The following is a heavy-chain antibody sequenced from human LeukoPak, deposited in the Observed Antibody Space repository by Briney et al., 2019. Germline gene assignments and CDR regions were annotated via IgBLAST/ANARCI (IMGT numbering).Heavy chain of an antibody. Sequence: PSETLSLTCAVSGGSISSSNWWSWVRQPPGKGLEWIGEIYHSGSTNYNPSLKSRVTISVDTSKNQFSLKLSSVTAADTAVYYCARVPFSTSGTRYYYYGMDVWGQGTTATVSS. CDR3: ARVPFSTSGTRYYYYGMDV. D-gene: IGHD1-1*01. V-gene: IGHV4-4*02. CDR2: IYHSGST. J-gene: IGHJ6*02. CDR1: GGSISSSNW.